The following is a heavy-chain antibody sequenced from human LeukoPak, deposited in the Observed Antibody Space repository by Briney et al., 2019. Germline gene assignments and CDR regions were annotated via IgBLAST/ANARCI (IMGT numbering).Heavy chain of an antibody. CDR1: GFTFSSCA. Sequence: PGGSLRLSCAASGFTFSSCAMSWVRQAPGKGLEWVSAISGSGGSTYYADSVKGRFTISSDNSKNTLYLQMNSLRAEDTAVYYCAKDYIAAAGTFFDYWGQGTLVTVSS. J-gene: IGHJ4*02. V-gene: IGHV3-23*01. CDR3: AKDYIAAAGTFFDY. D-gene: IGHD6-13*01. CDR2: ISGSGGST.